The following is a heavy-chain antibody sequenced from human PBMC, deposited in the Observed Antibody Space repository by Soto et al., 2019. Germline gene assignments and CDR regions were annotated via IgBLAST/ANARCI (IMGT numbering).Heavy chain of an antibody. Sequence: QLQLQESGPGLVKPSETLSLTCTVSGGSISSSGYYWGWIRQPPGKGLEWIGSIYYSGTTYCNPSLKSRVTIFVDTSKSQFSLKVTSVTAADTAVYYCARRAPGGRWDYWGQGNLVTVSS. D-gene: IGHD3-10*01. J-gene: IGHJ4*02. CDR3: ARRAPGGRWDY. CDR1: GGSISSSGYY. V-gene: IGHV4-39*01. CDR2: IYYSGTT.